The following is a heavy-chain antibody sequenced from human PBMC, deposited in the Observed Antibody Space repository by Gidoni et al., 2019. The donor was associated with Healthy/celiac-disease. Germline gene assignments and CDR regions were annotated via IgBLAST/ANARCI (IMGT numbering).Heavy chain of an antibody. V-gene: IGHV1-46*01. D-gene: IGHD3-3*01. Sequence: VKLVQCGAGVKKPGAGVKVPGRESGYTFTSYYMPWVRRAPGQGLEWRGIINPSGGSTSYAQKFQGRVTMTLDTSTSTVYMELSSLRSEDTAVYYCARDYDFFDPWGQGTLVTVSS. CDR3: ARDYDFFDP. CDR2: INPSGGST. J-gene: IGHJ5*02. CDR1: GYTFTSYY.